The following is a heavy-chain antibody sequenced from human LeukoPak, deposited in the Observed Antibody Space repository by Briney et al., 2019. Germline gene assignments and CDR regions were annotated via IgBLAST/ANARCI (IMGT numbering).Heavy chain of an antibody. V-gene: IGHV3-30-3*01. CDR1: GFTFSSYA. J-gene: IGHJ4*02. CDR2: ISYDGGNK. CDR3: ARDIGYLCGNSVGGY. Sequence: PGGSLRLSCAASGFTFSSYAMHRVRQAPGKGLEWVAVISYDGGNKYYADSVKGRFTISRDNSKNTLYLQMNSLRAEDTAVYYCARDIGYLCGNSVGGYWGQVTLVSVSS. D-gene: IGHD4-23*01.